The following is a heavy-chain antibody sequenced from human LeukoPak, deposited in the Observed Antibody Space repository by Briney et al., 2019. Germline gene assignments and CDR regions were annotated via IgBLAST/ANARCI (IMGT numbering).Heavy chain of an antibody. CDR1: GFTFSNYG. Sequence: QSGGSLRLSCAASGFTFSNYGMTWIRQAPGKGLEWVSAISSSGGITYYADSVKGRFTISRDNSKNTLYLEMNSLRGEDTAVYYCARILDHYDFPNNWFDPWGQGTLVTVSS. J-gene: IGHJ5*02. V-gene: IGHV3-23*01. D-gene: IGHD3/OR15-3a*01. CDR3: ARILDHYDFPNNWFDP. CDR2: ISSSGGIT.